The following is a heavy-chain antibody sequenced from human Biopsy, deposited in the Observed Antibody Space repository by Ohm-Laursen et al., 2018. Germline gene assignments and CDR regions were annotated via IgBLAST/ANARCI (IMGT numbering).Heavy chain of an antibody. CDR2: LAFSSGRT. D-gene: IGHD4-17*01. J-gene: IGHJ4*02. CDR1: GFDFRNYG. CDR3: AKYQLPATATSILDY. V-gene: IGHV3-23*01. Sequence: SLRLSCTASGFDFRNYGLTWIRQAPGKGLEWVASLAFSSGRTYYADSVKGRFTISRDDSQNTLYLQMDSLRVADTAVYHCAKYQLPATATSILDYWGQGALVTVS.